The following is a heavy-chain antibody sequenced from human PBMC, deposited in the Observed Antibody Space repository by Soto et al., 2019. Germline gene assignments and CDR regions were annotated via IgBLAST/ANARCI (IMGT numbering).Heavy chain of an antibody. CDR1: GFTFSSYW. J-gene: IGHJ6*02. V-gene: IGHV3-7*01. CDR2: IKQDGSEK. Sequence: EVQLVESGGGLVQPGGSLRLSCAASGFTFSSYWMSWVRQAPVKGLEWVGNIKQDGSEKNYVDFMEGRFTISRDNAENSLYLQRNSLRAEVTAVYYCARIASAGRGWDVWGQGTTVVVCS. D-gene: IGHD6-13*01. CDR3: ARIASAGRGWDV.